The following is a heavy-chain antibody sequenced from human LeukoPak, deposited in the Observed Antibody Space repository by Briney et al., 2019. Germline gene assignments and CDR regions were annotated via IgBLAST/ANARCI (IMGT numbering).Heavy chain of an antibody. Sequence: PSETLSLTCAVSGGSISSSNWWSWVRQPPGKGLEWIGEIYHSGSTNYNPSPKSRVTISVDKSKNQFSLKLSSVTAADTAVYYCASIFYSGYDVSSDYWGQGTLVTVSS. J-gene: IGHJ4*02. CDR2: IYHSGST. D-gene: IGHD5-12*01. CDR3: ASIFYSGYDVSSDY. CDR1: GGSISSSNW. V-gene: IGHV4-4*02.